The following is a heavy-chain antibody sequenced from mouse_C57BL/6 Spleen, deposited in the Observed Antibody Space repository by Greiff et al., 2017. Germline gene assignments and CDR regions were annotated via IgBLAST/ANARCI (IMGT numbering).Heavy chain of an antibody. CDR2: ISDGGSYT. CDR3: TRDRDYVRYFDV. Sequence: DVKLVESGGGLVKPGGSLKLSCAASGFTFSSYAMSWVRQTPEKRLEWVATISDGGSYTYYPDNVKGRFTISRDNAQNNLYLQMSHLKSEDTAMYYCTRDRDYVRYFDVGGTGTTVTVSS. V-gene: IGHV5-4*03. D-gene: IGHD2-4*01. J-gene: IGHJ1*03. CDR1: GFTFSSYA.